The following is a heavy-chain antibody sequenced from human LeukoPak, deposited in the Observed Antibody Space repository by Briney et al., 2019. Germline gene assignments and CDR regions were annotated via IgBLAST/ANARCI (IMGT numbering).Heavy chain of an antibody. Sequence: SETLSLTCTVSGGSISSYYWSWIRQPPGKGLEWIGYIYYSGSTNYNPSLKSRVTISVDTSKNQFSLKLSSVTAADTAVYYCARAPYGYGGTGPLAHWGQGTLVTVSS. J-gene: IGHJ4*02. CDR3: ARAPYGYGGTGPLAH. D-gene: IGHD4-23*01. V-gene: IGHV4-59*01. CDR2: IYYSGST. CDR1: GGSISSYY.